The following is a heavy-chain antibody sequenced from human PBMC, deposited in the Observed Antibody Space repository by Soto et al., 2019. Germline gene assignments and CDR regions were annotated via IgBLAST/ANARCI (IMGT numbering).Heavy chain of an antibody. Sequence: GGTLRLSCAASGFIFSDYYMAWIRRTPGKGLEWVSYISDGGSYTNHGNSVRGRVSVSRDDARNSLYLQITNLRVEDTGVYYCAIAPGAGNSYAGVDFWGQGTTVTVSS. D-gene: IGHD1-1*01. CDR2: ISDGGSYT. V-gene: IGHV3-11*05. J-gene: IGHJ6*02. CDR1: GFIFSDYY. CDR3: AIAPGAGNSYAGVDF.